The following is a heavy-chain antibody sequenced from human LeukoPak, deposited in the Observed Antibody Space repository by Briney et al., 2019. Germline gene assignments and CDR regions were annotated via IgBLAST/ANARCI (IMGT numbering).Heavy chain of an antibody. CDR2: IYYVGRT. CDR1: GDSISSSNYY. CDR3: AKNPAYYSDYLLDV. Sequence: KTSETLSLTCTVSGDSISSSNYYWGWIRQPPGKGLEWIGTIYYVGRTYYNPSLNSRVTISLDTSKNQFSLKLSSVTAADTAVYYCAKNPAYYSDYLLDVWGKGTTVTVSS. V-gene: IGHV4-39*01. J-gene: IGHJ6*03.